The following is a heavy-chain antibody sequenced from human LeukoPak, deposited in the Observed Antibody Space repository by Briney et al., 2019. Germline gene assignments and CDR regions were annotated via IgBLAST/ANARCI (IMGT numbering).Heavy chain of an antibody. CDR1: GFTFNNYW. Sequence: GGSLSLSCAASGFTFNNYWMTWVRQAPGKGLEWVANIKQDGSEKYYVDSVKGRFTISRDNAKNSLHLQMNSLRAEDTAVYYCAREVTTVTAYKWFDPWGQGTLVTVSS. CDR2: IKQDGSEK. V-gene: IGHV3-7*01. J-gene: IGHJ5*02. D-gene: IGHD4-17*01. CDR3: AREVTTVTAYKWFDP.